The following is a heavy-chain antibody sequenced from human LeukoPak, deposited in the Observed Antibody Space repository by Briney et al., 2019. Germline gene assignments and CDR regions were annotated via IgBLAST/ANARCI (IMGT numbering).Heavy chain of an antibody. D-gene: IGHD6-6*01. CDR3: ARDSPRIRAARPSAFDI. V-gene: IGHV1-8*01. J-gene: IGHJ3*02. CDR2: MNPNSGNT. CDR1: GYTFTSYD. Sequence: ASVKVSCKASGYTFTSYDINWVRQATGQGLEWMGWMNPNSGNTGYAQKFQGRVTITADESTSTAYMELSSLRSEDTAVYYCARDSPRIRAARPSAFDIWGQGTMVTVSS.